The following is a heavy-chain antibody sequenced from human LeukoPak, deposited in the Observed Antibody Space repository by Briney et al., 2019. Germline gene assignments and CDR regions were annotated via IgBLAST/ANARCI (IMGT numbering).Heavy chain of an antibody. Sequence: ASVKVSCKASGYTFTGYYMHWVRQAPGQVLEWMGWINPNSGGTNYAQKFQGRVTMTRDTSISTAYMELSRLRSDDTAVYYCARDGGYCSGCSCHDAFDIWGQGTMVTVSS. CDR1: GYTFTGYY. CDR2: INPNSGGT. D-gene: IGHD2-15*01. V-gene: IGHV1-2*02. CDR3: ARDGGYCSGCSCHDAFDI. J-gene: IGHJ3*02.